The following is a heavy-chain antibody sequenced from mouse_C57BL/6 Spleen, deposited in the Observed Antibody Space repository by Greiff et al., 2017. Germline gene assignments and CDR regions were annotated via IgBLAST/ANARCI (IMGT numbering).Heavy chain of an antibody. Sequence: QVQLQQPGAELVMPGASVKLSCKASGYTFTSYWMHWVKQRPGQGLEWIGEIDPSDSYTNYNQKFKDKATLTVDKSSSTAYMQLSSLTSEDSAVYYCARGPYSNYAFDYWGQGTTLTVSS. V-gene: IGHV1-69*01. D-gene: IGHD2-5*01. CDR3: ARGPYSNYAFDY. J-gene: IGHJ2*01. CDR2: IDPSDSYT. CDR1: GYTFTSYW.